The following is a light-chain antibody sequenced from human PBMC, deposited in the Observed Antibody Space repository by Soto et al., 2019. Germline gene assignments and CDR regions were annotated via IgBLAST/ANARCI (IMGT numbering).Light chain of an antibody. J-gene: IGLJ1*01. Sequence: QSALTQPASVSGSPGQSITSSCTGTSSDVGGYNYVSWYQQYPGKAPKLIIYEVTNRPSGVSNRFSGSKSGNTASLTISVLQAEDEADYYFSSYTSSSTLYVFGAGTKLTVL. CDR3: SSYTSSSTLYV. CDR2: EVT. CDR1: SSDVGGYNY. V-gene: IGLV2-14*01.